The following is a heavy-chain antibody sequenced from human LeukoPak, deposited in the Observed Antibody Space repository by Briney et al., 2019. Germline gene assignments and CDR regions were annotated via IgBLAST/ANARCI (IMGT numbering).Heavy chain of an antibody. V-gene: IGHV3-33*01. J-gene: IGHJ4*02. CDR2: VWSDGNGK. CDR3: VSVLTVTFDS. Sequence: GGSLRLSCAASGFTFSTYGMHWVRQAPGKGLEWVALVWSDGNGKFYADSVKGRFTISRDNSKNTVYLQMNSLRAEDTAVYYCVSVLTVTFDSWGQGTLVTVSS. CDR1: GFTFSTYG. D-gene: IGHD4-17*01.